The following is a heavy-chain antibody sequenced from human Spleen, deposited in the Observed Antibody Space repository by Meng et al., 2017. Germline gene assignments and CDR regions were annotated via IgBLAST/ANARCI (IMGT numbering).Heavy chain of an antibody. CDR3: ARGPTTMAHDFDY. J-gene: IGHJ4*02. Sequence: VQLQESGPGLVKPSETLSLTCTVSGGSISSYYWSWIRQPPGKGLEWIGEINHSGSTNYNPSLESRATISVDTSQNNLSLKLSSVTAADSAVYYCARGPTTMAHDFDYWGQGTLVTVSS. V-gene: IGHV4-59*12. D-gene: IGHD4-11*01. CDR2: INHSGST. CDR1: GGSISSYY.